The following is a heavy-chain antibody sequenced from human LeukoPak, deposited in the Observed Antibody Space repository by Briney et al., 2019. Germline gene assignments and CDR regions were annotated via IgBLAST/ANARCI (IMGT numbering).Heavy chain of an antibody. CDR1: GGTFSSYA. Sequence: SVKVSCKASGGTFSSYAISWVRQAPGQGLEWMGGIIPIFGTANYAQTFQGRVTITTDESTSTSYMELSSLRSQDTAVYYCARDISRMRRYDFWSGLVYWGQGTLVTVSS. CDR2: IIPIFGTA. V-gene: IGHV1-69*05. CDR3: ARDISRMRRYDFWSGLVY. D-gene: IGHD3-3*01. J-gene: IGHJ4*02.